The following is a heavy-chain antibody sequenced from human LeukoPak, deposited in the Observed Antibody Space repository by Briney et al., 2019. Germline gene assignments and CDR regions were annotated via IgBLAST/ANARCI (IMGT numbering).Heavy chain of an antibody. J-gene: IGHJ4*02. CDR1: EYTFTSYA. D-gene: IGHD6-13*01. CDR2: INTNTGNP. V-gene: IGHV7-4-1*02. CDR3: ARGGSSWYDY. Sequence: ASVNVSCKASEYTFTSYAMNGVRQAPGQGLEWMGWINTNTGNPTYARGFTGRFVFSLDTSVNTAYLEISSLKGEDSAVYYCARGGSSWYDYWGX.